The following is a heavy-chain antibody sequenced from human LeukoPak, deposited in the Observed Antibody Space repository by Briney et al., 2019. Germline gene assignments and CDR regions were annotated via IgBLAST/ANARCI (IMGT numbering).Heavy chain of an antibody. CDR3: AKDQGQAVVPRRFDY. Sequence: GGSLRLSCAASGFAFSTFAMSWVRQAPGKGLEWVSTIYFPGGTTYSADSVRGRFTISRDNAKNTLYLQMNSLRPDDTAIYYCAKDQGQAVVPRRFDYWGQGTLVTVSS. D-gene: IGHD2-2*01. V-gene: IGHV3-23*01. CDR2: IYFPGGTT. CDR1: GFAFSTFA. J-gene: IGHJ4*02.